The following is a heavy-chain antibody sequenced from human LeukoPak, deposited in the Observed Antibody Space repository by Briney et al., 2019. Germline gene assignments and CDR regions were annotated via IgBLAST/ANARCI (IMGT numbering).Heavy chain of an antibody. CDR2: INHSGST. CDR1: RGSFSGYY. D-gene: IGHD2-2*01. CDR3: ARAGDCSSTSCYPTADFDY. J-gene: IGHJ4*02. Sequence: SETLSLTCAVYRGSFSGYYRSWICQPQGKGLEWIGEINHSGSTNYNPSLKSRVTISVDTSKNQFSLKLSSVTAADTAVYYCARAGDCSSTSCYPTADFDYWGQGTLITVSS. V-gene: IGHV4-34*01.